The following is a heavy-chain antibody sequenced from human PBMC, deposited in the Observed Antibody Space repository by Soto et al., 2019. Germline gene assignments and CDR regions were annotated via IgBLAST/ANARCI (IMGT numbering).Heavy chain of an antibody. CDR1: GFTFSSYA. CDR2: MSYDGSNK. Sequence: GGSLRLSCAASGFTFSSYAMHWVRQAPGKGLEWVAVMSYDGSNKYYADSVKGRFTISRDNSKNTLYLQMNSLRAEDTAVYYCARGEAIVVVPAAGGADYYYGMDVWGQGTTVTVS. V-gene: IGHV3-30-3*01. J-gene: IGHJ6*02. CDR3: ARGEAIVVVPAAGGADYYYGMDV. D-gene: IGHD2-2*01.